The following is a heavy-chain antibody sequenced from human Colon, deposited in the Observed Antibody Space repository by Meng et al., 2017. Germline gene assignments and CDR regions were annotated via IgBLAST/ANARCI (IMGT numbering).Heavy chain of an antibody. CDR1: GYAVTSYC. D-gene: IGHD3-10*01. CDR2: INVVNGNT. Sequence: QVELVASGAGGKKPGAPGKVSWKASGYAVTSYCMHWVRHAPGQGLQWLGWINVVNGNTIHSQKFEDRLTITSDTSSSTFYRALSSLTTEDTAVYYCARYGSPRGDQWGQGTLVTVSS. CDR3: ARYGSPRGDQ. J-gene: IGHJ5*02. V-gene: IGHV1-3*01.